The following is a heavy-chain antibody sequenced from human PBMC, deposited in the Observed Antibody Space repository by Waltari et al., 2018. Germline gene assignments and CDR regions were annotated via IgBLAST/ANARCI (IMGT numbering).Heavy chain of an antibody. J-gene: IGHJ4*01. CDR3: ARDRGGRLRGAIFGS. Sequence: GGSLRLSCAASGFTFRITAMHWVRQAPGKGLEWVAGIWSDGKNTNYADFVRGRFTISRDNLKNTVDLQMNSLRAEDKGVYYCARDRGGRLRGAIFGSWGHGTLVTVSA. D-gene: IGHD4-17*01. CDR1: GFTFRITA. CDR2: IWSDGKNT. V-gene: IGHV3-33*01.